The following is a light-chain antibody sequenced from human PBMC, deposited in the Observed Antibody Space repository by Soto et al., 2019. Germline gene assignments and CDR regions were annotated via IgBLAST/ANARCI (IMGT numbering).Light chain of an antibody. V-gene: IGLV2-14*01. Sequence: SALTQPASVSGSPGQSITISCTGTSSDVGGYNYVSWYQQHPGKAPKLMIYEVSNRPSGVSNRFSGSKSGNTASLTISGLQAEDEAEYYCSSYTSSSTLSFGTGTKLTVL. CDR1: SSDVGGYNY. CDR2: EVS. J-gene: IGLJ1*01. CDR3: SSYTSSSTLS.